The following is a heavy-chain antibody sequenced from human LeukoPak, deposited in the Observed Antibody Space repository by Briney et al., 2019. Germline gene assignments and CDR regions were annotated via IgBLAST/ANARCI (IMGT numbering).Heavy chain of an antibody. J-gene: IGHJ4*02. CDR2: IYDSGST. CDR1: GGSTSSYY. V-gene: IGHV4-59*08. CDR3: ARRSSSWYYFDY. Sequence: SETLSLTCTVSGGSTSSYYWSWIRQPPGKGLEWIGFIYDSGSTYYNPSLKSRVTISVDTSKNQFSLKLSSVTAADTAVYYCARRSSSWYYFDYWGQGTLVTVSS. D-gene: IGHD6-13*01.